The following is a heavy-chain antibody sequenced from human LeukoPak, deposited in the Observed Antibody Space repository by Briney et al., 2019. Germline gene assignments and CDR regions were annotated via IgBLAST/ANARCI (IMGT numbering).Heavy chain of an antibody. Sequence: GEALKISCKGSGYSFINYRIGWVRQRPRKGLEWMGVIYPGDSDARYSPSFQGQVTISVDKSISTAYLQWSGLQASDTAMYYCVSPDNRGKYFDYWGQGTLVTVSS. D-gene: IGHD3-10*01. V-gene: IGHV5-51*01. CDR1: GYSFINYR. CDR2: IYPGDSDA. J-gene: IGHJ4*02. CDR3: VSPDNRGKYFDY.